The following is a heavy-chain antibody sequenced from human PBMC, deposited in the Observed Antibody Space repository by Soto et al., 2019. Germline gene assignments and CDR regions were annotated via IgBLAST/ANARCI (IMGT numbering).Heavy chain of an antibody. J-gene: IGHJ6*03. CDR2: ISSSSSYI. CDR1: GFTFSSYS. V-gene: IGHV3-21*01. CDR3: ARRRGRDRDIVVVPGYYYYMDV. Sequence: GGSLRLSCAASGFTFSSYSMNWVRQAPGKGLEWVSSISSSSSYIYYADSVKGRFTISRDNAKNSLYLQMNSLRAEDTAVYYCARRRGRDRDIVVVPGYYYYMDVWGKGTTVTVSS. D-gene: IGHD2-2*01.